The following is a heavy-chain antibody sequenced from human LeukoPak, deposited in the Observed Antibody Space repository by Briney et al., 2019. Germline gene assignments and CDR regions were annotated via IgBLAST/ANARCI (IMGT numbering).Heavy chain of an antibody. Sequence: SETLSLTCTVSGGSISSSSYYWGWIRQPPGKGLEWIVSIYYSGSTNYNPSLKSRVTILVDTSKNQFSLRLSSVTAADTAVYYCARSYYGSGVVYDYYYMDVWGKGTTVTVSS. V-gene: IGHV4-39*07. CDR3: ARSYYGSGVVYDYYYMDV. D-gene: IGHD3-10*01. CDR1: GGSISSSSYY. CDR2: IYYSGST. J-gene: IGHJ6*03.